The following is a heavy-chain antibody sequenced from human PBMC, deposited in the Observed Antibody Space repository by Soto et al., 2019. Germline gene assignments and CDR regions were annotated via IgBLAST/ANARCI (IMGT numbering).Heavy chain of an antibody. CDR2: IYYSGST. CDR3: ARARRTLEIVADTPRHYYGMDV. J-gene: IGHJ6*02. Sequence: PSETLSLTCTVSGGSISSYYWSWIRQPPGKGLEWIGYIYYSGSTNYNPSLKSRVTISVDTSKNQFSLKLSSVTAADTAVYYCARARRTLEIVADTPRHYYGMDVWGQGTTVTVSS. CDR1: GGSISSYY. V-gene: IGHV4-59*01. D-gene: IGHD2-2*03.